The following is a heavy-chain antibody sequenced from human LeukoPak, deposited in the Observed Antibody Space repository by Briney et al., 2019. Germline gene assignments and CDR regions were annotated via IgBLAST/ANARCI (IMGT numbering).Heavy chain of an antibody. CDR2: IKYDGSYT. J-gene: IGHJ4*02. Sequence: PGGSLRLSCEASGFDFSNYYMSWVHQAPGKGLEWLANIKYDGSYTYYVDSLNGRFTISRDNAKNSLYLQMSSLRADDTAVYYCTRDEGATVATYRFDFWGQGTLVTVSS. V-gene: IGHV3-7*01. CDR3: TRDEGATVATYRFDF. D-gene: IGHD4-23*01. CDR1: GFDFSNYY.